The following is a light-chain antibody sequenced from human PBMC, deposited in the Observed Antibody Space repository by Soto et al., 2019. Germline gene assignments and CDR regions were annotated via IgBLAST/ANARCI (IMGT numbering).Light chain of an antibody. CDR2: GAS. Sequence: EIVLTQSPGTLSLSSGERATLSCRASQSVSSYLAWFQQKPGQAPRLLISGASNRATGIPDRFSGSGSGTDFTLTISRLEPEDFAVYYCHQYGSSLLTFGGGTKVEIK. CDR3: HQYGSSLLT. J-gene: IGKJ4*01. V-gene: IGKV3-20*01. CDR1: QSVSSY.